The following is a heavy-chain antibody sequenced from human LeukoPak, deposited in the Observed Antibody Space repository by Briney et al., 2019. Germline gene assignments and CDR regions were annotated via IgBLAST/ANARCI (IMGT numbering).Heavy chain of an antibody. Sequence: GGSLRLSCTGSGFSVSNFWMAWVRQAPGKGLEWVANINEDETGKYYVDSVKGRFTISRDNAKNSLLLQMNSVRVEDTAVYYCATDAFSYPNTWGQGTQVTVSS. J-gene: IGHJ5*02. D-gene: IGHD3-16*01. CDR1: GFSVSNFW. CDR3: ATDAFSYPNT. V-gene: IGHV3-7*01. CDR2: INEDETGK.